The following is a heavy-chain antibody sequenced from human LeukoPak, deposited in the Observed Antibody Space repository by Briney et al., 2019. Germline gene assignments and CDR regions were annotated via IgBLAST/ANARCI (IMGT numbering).Heavy chain of an antibody. CDR2: INHSGRT. CDR1: GGSFSGYY. J-gene: IGHJ4*02. D-gene: IGHD6-19*01. CDR3: ARGRYSSGWSALVGDRAFFDY. Sequence: PSETLSLTCAVYGGSFSGYYWSWIRQPPGKGLEWIGEINHSGRTNYNPSLKSRVTISVDTSKNQFSLKLSSVTAADTAVYYCARGRYSSGWSALVGDRAFFDYWGQGTLVTVSS. V-gene: IGHV4-34*01.